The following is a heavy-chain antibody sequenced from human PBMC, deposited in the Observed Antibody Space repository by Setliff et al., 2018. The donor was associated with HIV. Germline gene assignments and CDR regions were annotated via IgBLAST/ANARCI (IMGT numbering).Heavy chain of an antibody. CDR1: GYTFTTYW. D-gene: IGHD3-10*01. V-gene: IGHV5-51*01. Sequence: PGESLKISCQASGYTFTTYWIAWVRQVPGKGLESMGIIYPGDGDTRYSPSFEGQVTFSVDKSSNTAYMQLNRLKASDTAIYYCARPATYGTLDAFDIWGQGTMVTVSS. CDR3: ARPATYGTLDAFDI. J-gene: IGHJ3*02. CDR2: IYPGDGDT.